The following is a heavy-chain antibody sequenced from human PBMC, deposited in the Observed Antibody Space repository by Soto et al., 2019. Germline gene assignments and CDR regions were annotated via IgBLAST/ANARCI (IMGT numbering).Heavy chain of an antibody. V-gene: IGHV3-30*03. CDR1: GFTFSSYG. CDR2: ISYDGSNK. CDR3: ARAYSGSFD. J-gene: IGHJ4*02. D-gene: IGHD1-26*01. Sequence: QVQLVESGGGVVQPGRSLRLSCAASGFTFSSYGMHWVRQAPGKGLEWVAVISYDGSNKYYADSVKGRFTISRDNSKNTLYLQMNSLRAEDTAVYYCARAYSGSFDWGQGTLVTVSS.